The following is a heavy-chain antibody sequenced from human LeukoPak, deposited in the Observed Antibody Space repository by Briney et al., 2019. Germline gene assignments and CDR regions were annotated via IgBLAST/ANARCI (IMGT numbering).Heavy chain of an antibody. CDR3: ARVGSCNYYYYYYMDV. V-gene: IGHV1-18*01. D-gene: IGHD3-10*01. CDR1: GYTFTSYG. CDR2: ISAYNGNT. J-gene: IGHJ6*03. Sequence: ASVKVSCKASGYTFTSYGISWVRQAPGQGLEWMGWISAYNGNTNYAQKLQGRVTVTTDTSTSTAYMELRSLRSDDTAVYYCARVGSCNYYYYYYMDVWGKGTTVTVSS.